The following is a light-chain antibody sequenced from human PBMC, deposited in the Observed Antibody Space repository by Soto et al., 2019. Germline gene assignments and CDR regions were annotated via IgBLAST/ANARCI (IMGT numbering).Light chain of an antibody. Sequence: DIQMTQSPSAMSASVGERVTISCRASHNINYYLAWFQQKPGKVPKRLIYSASSLQSGVPSRFSGSGSGTEFTLTITGLQPEDTAIYYCLRHNSYPLTFGGGTKVEIK. CDR1: HNINYY. CDR2: SAS. J-gene: IGKJ4*01. CDR3: LRHNSYPLT. V-gene: IGKV1-17*03.